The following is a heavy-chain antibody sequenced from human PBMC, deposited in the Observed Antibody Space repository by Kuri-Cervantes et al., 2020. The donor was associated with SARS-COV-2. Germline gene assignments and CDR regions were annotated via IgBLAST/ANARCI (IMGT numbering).Heavy chain of an antibody. CDR3: ARDIVVVPAANAWIQLWFDYYYYGMDV. V-gene: IGHV1-18*04. Sequence: ASVKVSCKASGYTFTSYGISWVRQAPGQGLEWMGWISAYNGNTNYAQKLQGRVTMTTDTSTSTAYMELRSLRSDDTAVYYCARDIVVVPAANAWIQLWFDYYYYGMDVWGQGTTVTVSS. CDR1: GYTFTSYG. D-gene: IGHD2-2*01. CDR2: ISAYNGNT. J-gene: IGHJ6*02.